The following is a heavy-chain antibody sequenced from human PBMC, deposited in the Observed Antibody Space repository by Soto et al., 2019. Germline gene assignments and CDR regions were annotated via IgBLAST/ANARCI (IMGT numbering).Heavy chain of an antibody. CDR3: ARGRYWVVVLAAKKHYYYYYMHV. CDR1: GYTFTSYD. V-gene: IGHV1-8*01. J-gene: IGHJ6*03. Sequence: ASVKVSCKASGYTFTSYDINWVRQATGQGLEWMGWMNPNSGNTGYAQKFQGRVTMTRNTSISTAYMELSSLRSEDTAVYYCARGRYWVVVLAAKKHYYYYYMHVSGKATTVTVSS. D-gene: IGHD2-2*01. CDR2: MNPNSGNT.